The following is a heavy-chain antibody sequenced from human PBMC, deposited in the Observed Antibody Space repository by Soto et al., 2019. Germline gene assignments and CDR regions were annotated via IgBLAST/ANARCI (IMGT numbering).Heavy chain of an antibody. CDR3: VTNRGFDFYYFDS. D-gene: IGHD5-12*01. CDR2: VYFSGTT. J-gene: IGHJ4*02. Sequence: QVQLQESGPGLVKPSQTLSLTCAVSGVSMRTGGYYWTWISQDPGTGLEWIGYVYFSGTTYYNPSLKNRVTMSVDLSKNQFSLKLTSVPAADTAVYYCVTNRGFDFYYFDSWGQGTLVTVSS. V-gene: IGHV4-31*11. CDR1: GVSMRTGGYY.